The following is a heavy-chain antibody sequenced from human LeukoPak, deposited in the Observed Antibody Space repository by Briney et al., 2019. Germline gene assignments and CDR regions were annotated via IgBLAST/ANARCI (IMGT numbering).Heavy chain of an antibody. V-gene: IGHV4-59*08. D-gene: IGHD6-13*01. J-gene: IGHJ4*02. CDR1: GGSISSYY. CDR2: IYYSGST. Sequence: PSETLSLTCTVSGGSISSYYWSWIRQPPGKGLEWIGYIYYSGSTNYNPSLKSRVTISVDTSKNQFSLKLSSVAAADTAVYYCARHLGIAAAGTGFAYWGQGTLVTVSS. CDR3: ARHLGIAAAGTGFAY.